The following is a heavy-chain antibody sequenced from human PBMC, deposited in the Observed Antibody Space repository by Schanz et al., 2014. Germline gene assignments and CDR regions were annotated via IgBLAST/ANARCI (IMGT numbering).Heavy chain of an antibody. V-gene: IGHV1-18*04. Sequence: QVQLVQSGSELKKPGASVKVSCKASAYTFTGYSLHWVRQAPGQGLEWMGWISAYSGKTNYAQKFQGRVTVTTDTSTSTAYMELRSLRSDDTAVYYCARYLSLIDYGMDVWGQGTTVTVSS. J-gene: IGHJ6*02. CDR2: ISAYSGKT. D-gene: IGHD2-15*01. CDR1: AYTFTGYS. CDR3: ARYLSLIDYGMDV.